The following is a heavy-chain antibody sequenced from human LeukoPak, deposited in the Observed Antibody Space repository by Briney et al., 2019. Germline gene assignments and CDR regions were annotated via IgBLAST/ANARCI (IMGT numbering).Heavy chain of an antibody. CDR2: IWYDGSNK. V-gene: IGHV3-33*01. D-gene: IGHD3-10*01. J-gene: IGHJ4*02. CDR1: GFTFSSYG. Sequence: PGGSLRLSCAASGFTFSSYGMHWVRQAPGKGLEWVAVIWYDGSNKYYADSVKGRFTISRDNSKNTLYLQMNSLRAEDTAVYYCARDHYYGSGSSHYWGQGTLVTVSS. CDR3: ARDHYYGSGSSHY.